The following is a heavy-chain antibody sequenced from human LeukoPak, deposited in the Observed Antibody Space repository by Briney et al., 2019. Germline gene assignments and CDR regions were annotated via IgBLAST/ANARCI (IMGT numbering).Heavy chain of an antibody. CDR3: ARWGRAAARDYYYMDV. Sequence: ASVKVSCKASGNTFTAYYMHWVRQAPGQGLEWMGWINPNSGGTSYAQKFQGRVTMTRDTSISTAYMELSRLRSDDTAVYYCARWGRAAARDYYYMDVWGKGTTVTVSS. CDR1: GNTFTAYY. CDR2: INPNSGGT. J-gene: IGHJ6*03. D-gene: IGHD6-13*01. V-gene: IGHV1-2*02.